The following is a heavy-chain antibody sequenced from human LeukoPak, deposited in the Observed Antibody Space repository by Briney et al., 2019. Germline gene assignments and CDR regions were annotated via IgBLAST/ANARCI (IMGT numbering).Heavy chain of an antibody. CDR3: AKGDVDIVATTLDY. CDR1: GFTFDDYA. D-gene: IGHD5-12*01. V-gene: IGHV3-9*01. Sequence: PGRSLRLSCAASGFTFDDYAMHWVRQAPGKGLEWVSGISWNSGSIGYADSVKGRFTISRDNAKNSLYLQMNSLRAEDTALYYCAKGDVDIVATTLDYWGQGTLVTVSS. CDR2: ISWNSGSI. J-gene: IGHJ4*02.